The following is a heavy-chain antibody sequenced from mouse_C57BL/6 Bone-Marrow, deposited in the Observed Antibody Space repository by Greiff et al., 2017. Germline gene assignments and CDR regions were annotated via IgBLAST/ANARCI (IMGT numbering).Heavy chain of an antibody. Sequence: VQLQQSGAELVKPGASVKLSCKASGYTFTSYWMHWVKQRPGRGLEWIGRIDPNSGGTKYNEKFKSKATLTVDQPSSTAYMQLSSLTSEDSAVYYCARWPLITTVVATDRYYAMDYWGQGTSVTVSS. CDR1: GYTFTSYW. CDR3: ARWPLITTVVATDRYYAMDY. CDR2: IDPNSGGT. V-gene: IGHV1-72*01. D-gene: IGHD1-1*01. J-gene: IGHJ4*01.